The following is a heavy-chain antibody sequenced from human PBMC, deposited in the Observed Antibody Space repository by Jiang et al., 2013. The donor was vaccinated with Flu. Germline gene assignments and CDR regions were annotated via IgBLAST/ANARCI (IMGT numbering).Heavy chain of an antibody. D-gene: IGHD6-19*01. CDR2: IDWDDDK. V-gene: IGHV2-70*11. CDR3: ARTGLAVAATGYYYGMDV. CDR1: GFSLSTSGMC. Sequence: KPTQTLTLTCTFSGFSLSTSGMCVSWIRQPPGKTLEWLARIDWDDDKYYSTSLKTRLTIPKDTSKNQVVLTMTNMDPVDTATYYCARTGLAVAATGYYYGMDVWGKGTTVTVSS. J-gene: IGHJ6*04.